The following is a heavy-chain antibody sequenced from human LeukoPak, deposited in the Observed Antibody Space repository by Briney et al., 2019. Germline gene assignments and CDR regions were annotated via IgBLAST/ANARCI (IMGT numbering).Heavy chain of an antibody. Sequence: GGSLRLSCAASGFTFSSYAMSWVRQAPGKGLEWVSAISGSGGSTYYADSVKGRVTISRDNSENTLYLQMNSLRGEDTAVYYCAKGVLRDPFDIWGQGTMVTVSS. J-gene: IGHJ3*02. V-gene: IGHV3-23*01. CDR2: ISGSGGST. CDR1: GFTFSSYA. CDR3: AKGVLRDPFDI. D-gene: IGHD6-13*01.